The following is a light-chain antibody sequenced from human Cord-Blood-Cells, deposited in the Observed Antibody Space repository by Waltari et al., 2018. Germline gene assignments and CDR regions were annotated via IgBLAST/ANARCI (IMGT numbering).Light chain of an antibody. CDR3: VSYAVSSTI. CDR2: EGS. Sequence: QTALTQPASVSGSPGQSITISCTGTSTDVGSYNLVSWDQQHPGKAPKVMTYEGSKLPSGVLNRFSGSKSGNTRSLTIAGLLAEDEADYYCVSYAVSSTIFGGGTTLTVL. CDR1: STDVGSYNL. J-gene: IGLJ2*01. V-gene: IGLV2-23*01.